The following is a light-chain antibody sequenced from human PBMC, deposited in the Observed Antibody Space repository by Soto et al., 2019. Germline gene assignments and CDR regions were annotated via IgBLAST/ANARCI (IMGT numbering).Light chain of an antibody. CDR2: GAS. V-gene: IGKV3-20*01. Sequence: EIVLRQSPGTLSLSPGERATLSCRASQSVSSSYLAWYQQKPGQAPRLLIYGASNRATGIPDRFTGSGSGTDFTLTISRLEPEDFAVYYCQQYGSSLITFGQGTRLEIK. CDR3: QQYGSSLIT. CDR1: QSVSSSY. J-gene: IGKJ5*01.